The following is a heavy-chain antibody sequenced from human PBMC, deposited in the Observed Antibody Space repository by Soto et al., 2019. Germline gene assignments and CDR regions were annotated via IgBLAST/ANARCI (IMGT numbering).Heavy chain of an antibody. V-gene: IGHV3-53*01. Sequence: GGSLSLSCAASGFTVSSNYMSWVRQAPGKGLEWVSVIYSGGSTYYADSVKGRFTISRDNSKNTLYLQMNSLRAEDTAVYYCARDRVESGYPEYFQHWGQGTLVTV. CDR3: ARDRVESGYPEYFQH. CDR2: IYSGGST. CDR1: GFTVSSNY. D-gene: IGHD3-22*01. J-gene: IGHJ1*01.